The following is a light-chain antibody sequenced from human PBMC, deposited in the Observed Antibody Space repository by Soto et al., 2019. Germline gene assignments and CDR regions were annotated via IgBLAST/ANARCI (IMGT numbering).Light chain of an antibody. CDR2: LGS. V-gene: IGKV2-28*01. CDR3: MQALQTPST. J-gene: IGKJ5*01. CDR1: QSLLHSNGYNY. Sequence: DIVMTQALLSLPVTPGEPASISCRSSQSLLHSNGYNYLDWYLQKPGQSPQLLIYLGSNRASGVPDRFSGSGSGTDFTLKISRVEAEDVGVYYCMQALQTPSTFGQGTRLEIK.